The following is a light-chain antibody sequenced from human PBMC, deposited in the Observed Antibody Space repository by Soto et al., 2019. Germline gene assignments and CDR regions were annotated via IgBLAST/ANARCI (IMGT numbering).Light chain of an antibody. V-gene: IGKV3-20*01. J-gene: IGKJ5*01. CDR1: QSVSSSY. CDR2: GAS. CDR3: QQYSTYPIT. Sequence: EIVLTQSPGTLSLSPGERATLSCRASQSVSSSYLAWYQQKPGQAPRLLIYGASTRATGIPARFSGSGSGTEFTLTISSLQSEDFATYYCQQYSTYPITFGQGTRLEIK.